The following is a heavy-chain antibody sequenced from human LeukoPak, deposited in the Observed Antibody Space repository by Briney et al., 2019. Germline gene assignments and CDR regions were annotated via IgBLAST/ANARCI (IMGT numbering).Heavy chain of an antibody. J-gene: IGHJ5*02. CDR1: GFPFSTSA. CDR2: ISFDGSLR. D-gene: IGHD5-12*01. V-gene: IGHV3-30*04. Sequence: GGSLRLSYAASGFPFSTSAMHWVRQAPGRGLEWVAVISFDGSLRYAADSLKGRFTVSRDNSNNTVYLGMNSLRREDTAVYYCSRGWLRTNPLDPWGQGTLVTVSS. CDR3: SRGWLRTNPLDP.